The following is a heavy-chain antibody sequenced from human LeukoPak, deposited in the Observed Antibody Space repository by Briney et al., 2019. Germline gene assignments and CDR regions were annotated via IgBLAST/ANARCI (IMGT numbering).Heavy chain of an antibody. V-gene: IGHV1-2*02. CDR2: INPNSGGT. Sequence: ASVKVSCKASGYTFTGYYMHWVRQAPGQGLEWMGWINPNSGGTNYAQKFQGRVTMTRDTSISTAYMELSRLRSDDTAVYYCARGPLAYCGGDCVTDFDYWAREPWSPSPQ. J-gene: IGHJ4*02. CDR3: ARGPLAYCGGDCVTDFDY. D-gene: IGHD2-21*02. CDR1: GYTFTGYY.